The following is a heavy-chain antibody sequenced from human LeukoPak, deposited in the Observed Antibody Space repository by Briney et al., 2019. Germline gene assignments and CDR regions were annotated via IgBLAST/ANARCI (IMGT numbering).Heavy chain of an antibody. V-gene: IGHV4-59*01. CDR3: TRVGRSLHWNSDY. Sequence: SETLSLTCTVSGVSMTNYYWSWIRQPPGKGLEWIGCISDSGKTNYNPSLRSRVTTSVDTSKNQFSLKLSSVTAADTAVYYCTRVGRSLHWNSDYWGQGTLVTVSS. CDR1: GVSMTNYY. CDR2: ISDSGKT. D-gene: IGHD1-1*01. J-gene: IGHJ4*02.